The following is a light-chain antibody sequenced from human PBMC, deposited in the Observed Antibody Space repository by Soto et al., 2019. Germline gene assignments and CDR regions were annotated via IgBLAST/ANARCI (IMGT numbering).Light chain of an antibody. CDR1: SSNIGSNF. CDR3: SVWEDNVDGWV. CDR2: KDN. V-gene: IGLV1-47*01. J-gene: IGLJ3*02. Sequence: QSVVTQPPSASGTPGQKVTISCSRSSSNIGSNFVYWYQQLPGTAPKLLIYKDNQRPSGVPDRFSGSKSGTSVSLAISGLRPEDEAEYYCSVWEDNVDGWVFGGGTKLTVL.